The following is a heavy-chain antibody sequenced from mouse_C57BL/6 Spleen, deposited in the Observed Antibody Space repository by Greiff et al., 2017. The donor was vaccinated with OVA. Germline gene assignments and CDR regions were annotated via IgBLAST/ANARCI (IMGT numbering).Heavy chain of an antibody. J-gene: IGHJ1*03. D-gene: IGHD1-1*01. CDR3: TRSTHYGSSYWYFDV. CDR2: IDPETGGT. CDR1: GYTFTDYE. V-gene: IGHV1-15*01. Sequence: QVQLQQSGAELVRPGASVTLSCKASGYTFTDYEMHWVKQTPVHGLEWIGAIDPETGGTAYNQKFKGKAILTADKSYSTAYMELRSLTSESSAVYYCTRSTHYGSSYWYFDVWGTGTTVTVSS.